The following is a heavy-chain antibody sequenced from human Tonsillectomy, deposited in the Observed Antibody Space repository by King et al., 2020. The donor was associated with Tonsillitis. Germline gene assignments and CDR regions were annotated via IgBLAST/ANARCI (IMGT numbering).Heavy chain of an antibody. J-gene: IGHJ4*02. D-gene: IGHD2-2*01. CDR3: TRDHAVDTAFDY. CDR1: GFTFSNYA. V-gene: IGHV3-30*04. Sequence: VQLVESGGGVVQPGRSLTLSCAASGFTFSNYAIDWVRQAPGKGLEWVSVISYGDGSNKFYADFVKGRFTLSRDTSNNMVYLQMDSLRVEDTALYYCTRDHAVDTAFDYWGQGTMVTVSS. CDR2: ISYGDGSNK.